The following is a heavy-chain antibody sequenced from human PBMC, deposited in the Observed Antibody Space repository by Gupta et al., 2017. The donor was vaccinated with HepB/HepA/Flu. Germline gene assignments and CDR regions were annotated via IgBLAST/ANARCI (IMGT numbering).Heavy chain of an antibody. Sequence: EVQLVESGGGVVKPGGSLRLSCAASGFTFSTAWISWVRKAPGKGLEWVGRITSKTDGGTTDYAAPVKGRFTISRDDSKNTLYLQMNSLKTEDTAVYYCTRSIVVVPAAIPNDYWGQGTLVTVSS. V-gene: IGHV3-15*01. CDR2: ITSKTDGGTT. D-gene: IGHD2-2*01. J-gene: IGHJ4*02. CDR1: GFTFSTAW. CDR3: TRSIVVVPAAIPNDY.